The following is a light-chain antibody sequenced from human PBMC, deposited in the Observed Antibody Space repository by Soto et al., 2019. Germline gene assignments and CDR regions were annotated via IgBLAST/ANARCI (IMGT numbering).Light chain of an antibody. CDR2: EDN. CDR1: SGSIASNY. Sequence: NFMLTQPHSVSESPGKTVTISCTRSSGSIASNYVQWYQQRPGSAPTTVIFEDNERPSGVPDRFSGSKSGTSASLAISGLQSEDEADYHCATWDDSLKGVFGGGTKLTVL. V-gene: IGLV6-57*04. J-gene: IGLJ3*02. CDR3: ATWDDSLKGV.